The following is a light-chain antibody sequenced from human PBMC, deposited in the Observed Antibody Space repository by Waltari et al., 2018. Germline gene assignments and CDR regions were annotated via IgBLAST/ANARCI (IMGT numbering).Light chain of an antibody. J-gene: IGLJ2*01. CDR1: SSNIGAVYD. Sequence: QSVLTQPPSVSGAPGQRVTISCTGSSSNIGAVYDVHWYQQLPGTAPQRLIYANRNRPSGDPERYSGSKYGNSAYLASTGLQAEDQAYYYCQSYDSSLSGSVFGGAPNLTVL. V-gene: IGLV1-40*01. CDR2: ANR. CDR3: QSYDSSLSGSV.